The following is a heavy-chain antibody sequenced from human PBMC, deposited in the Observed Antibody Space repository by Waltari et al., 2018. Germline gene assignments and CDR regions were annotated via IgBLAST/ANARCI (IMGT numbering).Heavy chain of an antibody. Sequence: EVRLVQSGAEVKKPGESLKISCTISGYIFTSHYINWVRQTPGNGLEWVGRIDPSDSFTNYSPSFQGHVSISIARSIATVYLQWNNLEASDSAIYYCARRQTIIEGDDYYYYGLDVWGQGTTVAVS. CDR1: GYIFTSHY. J-gene: IGHJ6*02. D-gene: IGHD3-10*01. V-gene: IGHV5-10-1*01. CDR3: ARRQTIIEGDDYYYYGLDV. CDR2: IDPSDSFT.